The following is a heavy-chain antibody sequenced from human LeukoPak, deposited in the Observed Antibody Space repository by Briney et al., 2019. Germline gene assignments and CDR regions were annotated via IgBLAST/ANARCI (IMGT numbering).Heavy chain of an antibody. Sequence: GGSLRLSCAASGFTFNTYTMNWVRQAPGKGLEWVSYISGSSGIIDYADSVKGRLTISRDNSKNTLYLQMNSLRAEDTAVYYCGKADRIFGMVIAFDYWGQGTLVTASS. V-gene: IGHV3-23*01. CDR1: GFTFNTYT. D-gene: IGHD3-3*01. CDR3: GKADRIFGMVIAFDY. CDR2: ISGSSGII. J-gene: IGHJ4*02.